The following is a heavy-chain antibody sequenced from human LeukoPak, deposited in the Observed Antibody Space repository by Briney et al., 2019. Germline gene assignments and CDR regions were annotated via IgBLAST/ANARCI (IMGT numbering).Heavy chain of an antibody. CDR1: GFTFSSYW. D-gene: IGHD6-13*01. CDR3: ASGVAAAGRDYFDY. V-gene: IGHV3-74*01. J-gene: IGHJ4*02. Sequence: PGGSLRLSCAASGFTFSSYWMHWVRQAPGKGLVWVSRINSDGSSTTYADSVKGRFTISRDNAKNTLYLQMNSLRAEDTAVYYCASGVAAAGRDYFDYWGQGTLVTVSS. CDR2: INSDGSST.